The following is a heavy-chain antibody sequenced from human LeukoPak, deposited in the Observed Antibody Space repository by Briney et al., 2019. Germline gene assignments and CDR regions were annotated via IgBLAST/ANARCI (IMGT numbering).Heavy chain of an antibody. CDR1: GFTFSSFA. Sequence: GGSLRLSCAASGFTFSSFAMNWVRQAPGKGLEWDSTMSGDATSTYYADSVKGRFTISRDNSKNTLYLQMNSLRAEDTAVYYCAKRTSGGSWYSSDYWGQGTLVTVSS. V-gene: IGHV3-23*01. CDR3: AKRTSGGSWYSSDY. CDR2: MSGDATST. J-gene: IGHJ4*02. D-gene: IGHD6-13*01.